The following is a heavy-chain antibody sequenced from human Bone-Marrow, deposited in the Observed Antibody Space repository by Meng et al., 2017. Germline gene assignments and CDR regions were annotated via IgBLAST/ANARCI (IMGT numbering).Heavy chain of an antibody. V-gene: IGHV3-30*04. J-gene: IGHJ6*02. D-gene: IGHD1-7*01. Sequence: GESLKISCAASGFTFSSYVMHWVRQAPGKGLEWVAIISYDGSNKYYADSVKGRFTVSSDNSKHTLYLQMNSLRAEDTAVYYCAKTYWELYYYYYGMDVWGQGTTVTVS. CDR3: AKTYWELYYYYYGMDV. CDR1: GFTFSSYV. CDR2: ISYDGSNK.